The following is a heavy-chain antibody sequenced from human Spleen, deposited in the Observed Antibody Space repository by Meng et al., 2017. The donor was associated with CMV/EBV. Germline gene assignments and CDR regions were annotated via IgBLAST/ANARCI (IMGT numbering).Heavy chain of an antibody. V-gene: IGHV1-69*10. CDR3: AREPGYSNSGHYGMDV. CDR2: IIPILGIA. Sequence: SVKVSCKASGGTFSSYAISWVRQAPGQGLEWMGGIIPILGIANYAQKLQGRVTITADKSTSTAYMELSSLRSEDTAVYYCAREPGYSNSGHYGMDVWGQGTTVTVSS. CDR1: GGTFSSYA. D-gene: IGHD4-11*01. J-gene: IGHJ6*02.